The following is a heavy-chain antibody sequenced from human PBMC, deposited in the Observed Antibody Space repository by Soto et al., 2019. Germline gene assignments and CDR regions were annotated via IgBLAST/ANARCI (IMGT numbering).Heavy chain of an antibody. CDR3: ARDCTYCGGDTGREAFDI. CDR2: MNAGNGNT. V-gene: IGHV1-3*01. Sequence: QVRLEQSGADVKTPGASVKVSCQASGYTFNIYAIHWVRQAPGQRPEWMGWMNAGNGNTEYSPKFHDRVTMTRDRYARAAYMELSGLTSEDTAVYYCARDCTYCGGDTGREAFDIWGQGTMVTVS. J-gene: IGHJ3*02. D-gene: IGHD2-21*01. CDR1: GYTFNIYA.